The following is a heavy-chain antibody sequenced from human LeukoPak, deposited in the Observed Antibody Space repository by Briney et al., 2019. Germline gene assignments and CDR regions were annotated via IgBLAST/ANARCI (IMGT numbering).Heavy chain of an antibody. Sequence: GGSLRLSCEASGFTFSSYWMHAVRQASGKGLVWVSRINSDGGITSYADSVKGRFTISRDNAKNTLYMQKNSLRDEDTAMYYFARDGILVSGTVDWCDPWGQGTLVTV. CDR1: GFTFSSYW. V-gene: IGHV3-74*01. D-gene: IGHD6-19*01. J-gene: IGHJ5*02. CDR3: ARDGILVSGTVDWCDP. CDR2: INSDGGIT.